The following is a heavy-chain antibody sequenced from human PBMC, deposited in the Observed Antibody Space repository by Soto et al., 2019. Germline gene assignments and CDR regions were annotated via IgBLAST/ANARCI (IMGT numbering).Heavy chain of an antibody. CDR3: ARDLYSGYGGPWFDP. Sequence: SETLSLTCTVSGGSISSGGYYWSWIRQHPGKGLEWIGYIYYSGSTYYNPSLKSRVTISVDTSKNQFSLKLSSVTAADTAVYYCARDLYSGYGGPWFDPWGQGTLVTVSS. CDR2: IYYSGST. J-gene: IGHJ5*02. CDR1: GGSISSGGYY. D-gene: IGHD5-12*01. V-gene: IGHV4-31*03.